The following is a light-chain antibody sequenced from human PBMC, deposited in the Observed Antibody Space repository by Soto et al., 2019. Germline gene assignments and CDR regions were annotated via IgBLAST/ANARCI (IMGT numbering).Light chain of an antibody. CDR1: QSIRST. Sequence: EIVLMQSPGTLSLSPGERASLSCRASQSIRSTLAWFQQKPGQAPRLLIYDASKRATGIPARFSGSGSGTEFTLTISSLQSEDFAVYYCQQYNNWPRTFGQGTKVDIK. CDR3: QQYNNWPRT. J-gene: IGKJ1*01. CDR2: DAS. V-gene: IGKV3-15*01.